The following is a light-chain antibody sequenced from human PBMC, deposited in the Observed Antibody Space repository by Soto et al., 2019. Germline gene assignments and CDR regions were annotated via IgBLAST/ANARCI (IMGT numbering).Light chain of an antibody. CDR3: QQYYSRRT. CDR2: AAS. Sequence: DINMTQSPSTLSASVGDRVTITCRASQDINNWLAWYQQKPGNAPKFLIYAASTLESGVPSRFSGGGSGTEFTLTISSLQPDESATYYCQQYYSRRTFGQGTKVDI. CDR1: QDINNW. V-gene: IGKV1-5*01. J-gene: IGKJ1*01.